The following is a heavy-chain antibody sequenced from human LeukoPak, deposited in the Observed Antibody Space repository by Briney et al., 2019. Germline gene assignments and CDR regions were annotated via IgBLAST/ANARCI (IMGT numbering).Heavy chain of an antibody. D-gene: IGHD2-15*01. Sequence: AGSLRLSCAASGFTFSSYGMHWVRQGPGKGLEWVAFIRYDGSNKYYADSVKGRFTISRDNSKNTLYLQMNSLRAEDTAVYYCAKADSGSGYFDYWGQGTLVTVSS. J-gene: IGHJ4*02. CDR3: AKADSGSGYFDY. CDR2: IRYDGSNK. V-gene: IGHV3-30*02. CDR1: GFTFSSYG.